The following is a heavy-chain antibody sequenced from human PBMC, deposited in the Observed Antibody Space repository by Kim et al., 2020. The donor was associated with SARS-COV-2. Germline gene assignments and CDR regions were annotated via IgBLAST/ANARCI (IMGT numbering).Heavy chain of an antibody. CDR3: AMRDVYTSGRDC. Sequence: TNYADDVKGRFTISRDNSKNNGYRKMNSLRGDDTAVYYCAMRDVYTSGRDCWGRGTLVTVSS. V-gene: IGHV3-74*01. J-gene: IGHJ4*02. D-gene: IGHD4-4*01. CDR2: T.